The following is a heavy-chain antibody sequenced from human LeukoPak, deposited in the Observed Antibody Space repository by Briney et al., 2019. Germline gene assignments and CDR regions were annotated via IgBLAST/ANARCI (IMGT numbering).Heavy chain of an antibody. V-gene: IGHV4-39*07. CDR2: IYYSGST. Sequence: SETLSLTCTVSGGSISSSSYYWGWIRQPPGKGLEWIGSIYYSGSTYYNPSLKSRVTISVDTSKNQVSLNVSSVTAADTAVYYCARDRYYYDNSGKFDYWGQGTLATVSS. J-gene: IGHJ4*02. D-gene: IGHD3-22*01. CDR1: GGSISSSSYY. CDR3: ARDRYYYDNSGKFDY.